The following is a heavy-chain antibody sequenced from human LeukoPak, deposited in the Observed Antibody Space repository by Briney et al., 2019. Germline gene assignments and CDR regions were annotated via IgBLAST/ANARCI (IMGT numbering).Heavy chain of an antibody. V-gene: IGHV3-23*01. CDR3: AKVKVVGYSTFDY. D-gene: IGHD3-22*01. CDR1: GFTFSSSA. Sequence: GGSLRLSCAASGFTFSSSAMTWVRQVLGKGLEWVSTTGVSGSYYADSVKGRFTISRDNSRDTLYLQMNSLTAEDTAVYYCAKVKVVGYSTFDYWGQGTLVTVSP. J-gene: IGHJ4*02. CDR2: TGVSGS.